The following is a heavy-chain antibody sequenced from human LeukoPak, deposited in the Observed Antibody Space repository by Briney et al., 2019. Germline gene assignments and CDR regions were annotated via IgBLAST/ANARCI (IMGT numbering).Heavy chain of an antibody. Sequence: SETLSLTCTVSGGSISSNNYYWGWIRQPPGKGLEWIGSIYYSGGTYYNPSLKSRVTISVDTSKNQFSLKLSSVTAADTAVYYCAREAEQQTDAFDIWGQGTMVTVSS. D-gene: IGHD6-13*01. J-gene: IGHJ3*02. CDR1: GGSISSNNYY. CDR2: IYYSGGT. V-gene: IGHV4-39*02. CDR3: AREAEQQTDAFDI.